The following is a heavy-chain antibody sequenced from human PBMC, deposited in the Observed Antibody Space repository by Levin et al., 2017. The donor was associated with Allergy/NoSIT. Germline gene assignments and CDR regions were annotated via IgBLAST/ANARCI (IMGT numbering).Heavy chain of an antibody. Sequence: LSLTCAASGFTFSNYNMNWVRQAPGKGLEWVSSISRSSSYIYYADSVKGRFTISRDNAKNSLYLQMNSLRAEDTAIYYCARELGSTWPSDAFDSWGQGTMVTVSS. CDR3: ARELGSTWPSDAFDS. CDR1: GFTFSNYN. V-gene: IGHV3-21*01. CDR2: ISRSSSYI. J-gene: IGHJ3*02.